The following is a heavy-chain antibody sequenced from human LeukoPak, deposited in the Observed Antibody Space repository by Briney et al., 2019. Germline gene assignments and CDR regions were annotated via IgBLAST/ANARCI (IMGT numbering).Heavy chain of an antibody. CDR3: ARDLTYSSSSSGFDP. Sequence: EGSLRLSCAASGFTFSSYWMHWVRQAPGKGLVWVSRINTDGSSTSYADSVKGRFTISRDNAKNTLYLQMNSLRAEDTAVYYCARDLTYSSSSSGFDPWGQGTLVTVSS. CDR1: GFTFSSYW. J-gene: IGHJ5*02. V-gene: IGHV3-74*01. D-gene: IGHD6-6*01. CDR2: INTDGSST.